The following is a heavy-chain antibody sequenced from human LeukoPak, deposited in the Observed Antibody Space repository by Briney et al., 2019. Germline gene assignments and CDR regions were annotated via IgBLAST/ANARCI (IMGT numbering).Heavy chain of an antibody. D-gene: IGHD6-13*01. CDR1: VYTFTSYG. J-gene: IGHJ4*02. CDR2: ISAYNGNT. Sequence: SVKLSRTSSVYTFTSYGISWVRQAPGQGLEWMGWISAYNGNTNYAQKLQGRVTMTTDTSTSTAYMELRSLRSDDAAVYYCARRDAIAAASDYWGQGPRVTVSS. CDR3: ARRDAIAAASDY. V-gene: IGHV1-18*01.